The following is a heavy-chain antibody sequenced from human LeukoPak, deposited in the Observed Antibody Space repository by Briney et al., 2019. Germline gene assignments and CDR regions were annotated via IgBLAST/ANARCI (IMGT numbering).Heavy chain of an antibody. D-gene: IGHD3-10*01. V-gene: IGHV4-34*01. CDR2: INHSGST. J-gene: IGHJ6*03. Sequence: SETLSLTCAVYGGSFSGDSWSWIRQSPGKGLEWIGEINHSGSTNYNPSLKSRVTISVDTSKNQFSLKLSSVTAADTAVYYCAGEGKITMVRGVIRYYYMDVWGKGTTVTISS. CDR3: AGEGKITMVRGVIRYYYMDV. CDR1: GGSFSGDS.